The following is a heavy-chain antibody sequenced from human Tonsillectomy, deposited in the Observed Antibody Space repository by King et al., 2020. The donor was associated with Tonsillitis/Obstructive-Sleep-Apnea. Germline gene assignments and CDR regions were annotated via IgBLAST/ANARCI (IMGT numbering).Heavy chain of an antibody. V-gene: IGHV3-11*05. CDR2: ISSSSSYT. D-gene: IGHD3-22*01. J-gene: IGHJ6*03. CDR1: GFTFSDYY. CDR3: AGDCRRCDSSGYYPRWYYYYYMDV. Sequence: VQLVESGGGLVKPGGSLRLSCAASGFTFSDYYMSWIRQAPGKGLEWVSYISSSSSYTNYADSVKGRFTISRDNAKNSLYLQMNSLRAEETAVYYCAGDCRRCDSSGYYPRWYYYYYMDVWGKGTTVTVSS.